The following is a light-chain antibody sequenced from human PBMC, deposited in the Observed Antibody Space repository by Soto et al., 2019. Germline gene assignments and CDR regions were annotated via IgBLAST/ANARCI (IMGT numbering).Light chain of an antibody. Sequence: QSVLTQPASVSGSPGQSITISCTGTSSDIGTYNVVSWYQQHPGKAPKVMIYEATKRPSGVSNRFSGSKSGNTASLTISGLQAEDEADYYCSSYAGSGTYVFGTGTKVTVL. CDR2: EAT. V-gene: IGLV2-23*01. CDR1: SSDIGTYNV. J-gene: IGLJ1*01. CDR3: SSYAGSGTYV.